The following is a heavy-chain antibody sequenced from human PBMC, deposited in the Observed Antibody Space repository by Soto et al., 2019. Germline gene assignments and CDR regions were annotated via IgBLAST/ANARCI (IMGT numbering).Heavy chain of an antibody. Sequence: EVQLLESGGGLVQPGGSLRLSCAASGFTFSSYAMSWVRQAPGKGLEWVSPISGSGGSTYYADSVKGRFTISRDNSKNTLYLQMNSLRAEDTAVYYCAKDRDFGVVITYNWFDPWGQGTLVTVSS. V-gene: IGHV3-23*01. CDR3: AKDRDFGVVITYNWFDP. CDR2: ISGSGGST. J-gene: IGHJ5*02. D-gene: IGHD3-3*01. CDR1: GFTFSSYA.